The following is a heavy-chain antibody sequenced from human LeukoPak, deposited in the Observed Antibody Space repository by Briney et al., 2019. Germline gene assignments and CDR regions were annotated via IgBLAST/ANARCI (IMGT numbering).Heavy chain of an antibody. V-gene: IGHV4-61*02. CDR3: ARDGVVTMELDY. D-gene: IGHD4/OR15-4a*01. J-gene: IGHJ4*02. CDR1: GDSISNSRHY. Sequence: PSETLSLTCTVSGDSISNSRHYWRWLRQPAGTGLEWIGRIYPSGNTNYNPSLKGRVTISLDTSKNQFSLILRSVTATDTAMYYCARDGVVTMELDYWGQGTLVTVSS. CDR2: IYPSGNT.